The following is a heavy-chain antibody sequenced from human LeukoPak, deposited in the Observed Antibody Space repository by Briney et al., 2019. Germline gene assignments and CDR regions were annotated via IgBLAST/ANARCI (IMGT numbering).Heavy chain of an antibody. CDR2: ISSSSSYI. V-gene: IGHV3-21*01. D-gene: IGHD6-19*01. J-gene: IGHJ6*03. Sequence: GGSLRLSCAASGFTFSSYSMNWVRQAPGKGLEWVSSISSSSSYIYYADSVKGRFTISRDNAKNSLYLQMNSLRAEDTAVYYCARDNIAVAGNPPARRYYYYYMDVWGKGTTVTVSS. CDR3: ARDNIAVAGNPPARRYYYYYMDV. CDR1: GFTFSSYS.